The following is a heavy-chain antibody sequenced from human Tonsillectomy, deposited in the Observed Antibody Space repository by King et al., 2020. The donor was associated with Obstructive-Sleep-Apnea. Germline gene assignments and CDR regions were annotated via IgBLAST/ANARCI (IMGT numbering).Heavy chain of an antibody. CDR2: IYYSGST. CDR3: ARAEGYYYGMDV. CDR1: GGSISSYY. Sequence: VQLQESGPGLVKPSETLSLTCTVSGGSISSYYWSWIRQPPGEGLEWIGDIYYSGSTKYNPSLKSRVTISLDTSKNQFSLNLRSVTAADTAVYYCARAEGYYYGMDVWGQGTTVTVSS. V-gene: IGHV4-59*08. J-gene: IGHJ6*02.